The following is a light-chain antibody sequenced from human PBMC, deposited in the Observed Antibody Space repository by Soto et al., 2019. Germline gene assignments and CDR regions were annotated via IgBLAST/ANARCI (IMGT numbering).Light chain of an antibody. CDR3: QQRSYLFT. J-gene: IGKJ4*01. V-gene: IGKV3-11*01. CDR2: DAS. Sequence: EVVLTQSPATLSLSPGESATLSCRASQSVSVNFAWYQQKPGQAPRPLIYDASNRATGIPARFSGSGSGTDFTLTINSLEPEDVAVYYCQQRSYLFTFGGGTKVDIK. CDR1: QSVSVN.